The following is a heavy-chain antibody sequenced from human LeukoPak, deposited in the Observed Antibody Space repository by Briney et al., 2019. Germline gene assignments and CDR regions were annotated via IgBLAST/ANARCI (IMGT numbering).Heavy chain of an antibody. CDR1: GGSVSSGSYY. Sequence: SDTLSLTCTVSGGSVSSGSYYWSWIRQPPGTGLEWIGYIYYSGSTDYNPSLKSRVTISVDTSKNQFSLKLGSVTAADTAAYYCASSCSGGSCSTPTRLDYWGQGTLVTVSS. V-gene: IGHV4-61*01. J-gene: IGHJ4*02. D-gene: IGHD2-15*01. CDR3: ASSCSGGSCSTPTRLDY. CDR2: IYYSGST.